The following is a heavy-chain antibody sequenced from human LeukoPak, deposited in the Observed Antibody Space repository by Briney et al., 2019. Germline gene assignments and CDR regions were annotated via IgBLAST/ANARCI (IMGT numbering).Heavy chain of an antibody. CDR2: IYSGGST. CDR1: GFTVSSNY. J-gene: IGHJ4*02. CDR3: ARGLEWLLLDY. V-gene: IGHV3-53*01. Sequence: GGSLRLSCAASGFTVSSNYMSWVRQAPGKGLEWVSVIYSGGSTYYADSVKGRFTISRDNSKNTLYLQMNGLRAEDTAVYYCARGLEWLLLDYWGQGTLVTVSS. D-gene: IGHD3-22*01.